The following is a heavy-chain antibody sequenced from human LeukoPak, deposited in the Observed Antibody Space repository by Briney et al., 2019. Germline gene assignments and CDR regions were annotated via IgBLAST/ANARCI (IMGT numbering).Heavy chain of an antibody. Sequence: KTSETLSLTCAVYGGSFSGYYWSWIRQPPGKGLEWIGEINHSGSTNYNPSLKSRVTISVDTSKNQFSLKLSSVTAADTAVYYCARDVKYCSSTSCYRRDFDYWGQGTLVTVSS. CDR3: ARDVKYCSSTSCYRRDFDY. V-gene: IGHV4-34*01. CDR1: GGSFSGYY. J-gene: IGHJ4*02. CDR2: INHSGST. D-gene: IGHD2-2*01.